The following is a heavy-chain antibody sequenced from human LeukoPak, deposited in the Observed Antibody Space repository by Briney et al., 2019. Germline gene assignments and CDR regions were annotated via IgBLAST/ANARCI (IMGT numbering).Heavy chain of an antibody. CDR2: INPNSGGT. CDR3: ASLEMATGLDAFDI. D-gene: IGHD5-24*01. V-gene: IGHV1-2*02. J-gene: IGHJ3*02. Sequence: ASVKVSCKASGYTFTGYYMHWVRQAPGQGLEWMGWINPNSGGTNYAQKFQGRVTMTRDTSISTAYMELSRLRSDDTAVYYCASLEMATGLDAFDIWGQGTMFTVSS. CDR1: GYTFTGYY.